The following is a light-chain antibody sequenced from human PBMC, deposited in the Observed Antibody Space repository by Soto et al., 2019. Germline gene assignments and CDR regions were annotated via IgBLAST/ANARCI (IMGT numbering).Light chain of an antibody. J-gene: IGKJ1*01. V-gene: IGKV3-15*01. CDR2: GAS. Sequence: EIAMTQSPATLSVSPGERGTLPCRASQSVSSNLAWYQQKPGQAPRLLIYGASTRATGIPARFSGSGSGTEFTLTISSLQSEDFAVYYCQQYNNWPRTFGQGTKVDIK. CDR3: QQYNNWPRT. CDR1: QSVSSN.